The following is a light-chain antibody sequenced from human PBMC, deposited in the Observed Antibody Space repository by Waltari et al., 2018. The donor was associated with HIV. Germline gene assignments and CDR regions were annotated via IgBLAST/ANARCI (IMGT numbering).Light chain of an antibody. J-gene: IGKJ2*01. Sequence: DIQMTQSPSTLSASVGDRVTITCRASQTISVWLAWYQQKPGKAPKLLIYKASSLESGVPSRFSGSGSGTEFTLTISSLHPDDFATYYCQQYSRPMYTFDQGTKLEIK. V-gene: IGKV1-5*03. CDR2: KAS. CDR1: QTISVW. CDR3: QQYSRPMYT.